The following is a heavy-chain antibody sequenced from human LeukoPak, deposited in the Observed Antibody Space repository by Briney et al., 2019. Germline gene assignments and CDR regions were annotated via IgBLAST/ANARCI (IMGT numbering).Heavy chain of an antibody. D-gene: IGHD3-22*01. CDR1: GGSFSGYY. Sequence: PSETLSLTCAVYGGSFSGYYWSWIRQPPGKGLEWIGEINHSGCTNYNPSLKSRVTISVDTSKNQFSLKLSSVTAADTAVYYCARTTMIVVVTHWGQGTLVTVSS. J-gene: IGHJ4*02. CDR2: INHSGCT. V-gene: IGHV4-34*01. CDR3: ARTTMIVVVTH.